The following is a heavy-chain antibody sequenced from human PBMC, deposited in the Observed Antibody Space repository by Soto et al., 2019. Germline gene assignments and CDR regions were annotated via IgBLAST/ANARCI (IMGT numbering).Heavy chain of an antibody. V-gene: IGHV3-23*01. Sequence: GGSLRLSCAASGFTFSSYAMNWVRQAPGKGLEWVSVISGSDGSTYYADSVKGRFTISRHNSKNTLYLQMNSLRSEDTAVYYCARDSPPGPYSSSWYFSRSAFDIWGQGTMVTVSS. J-gene: IGHJ3*02. CDR1: GFTFSSYA. CDR3: ARDSPPGPYSSSWYFSRSAFDI. CDR2: ISGSDGST. D-gene: IGHD6-13*01.